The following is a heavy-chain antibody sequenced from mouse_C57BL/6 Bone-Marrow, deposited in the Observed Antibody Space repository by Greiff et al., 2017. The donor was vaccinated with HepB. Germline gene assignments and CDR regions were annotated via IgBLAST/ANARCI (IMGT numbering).Heavy chain of an antibody. D-gene: IGHD1-1*01. CDR3: ARLHYYGSILDY. J-gene: IGHJ2*01. Sequence: DVMLVESGGGLVQPGGSLKLSCAASGFTFSDYYMYWVRQTPEKRLEWVAYISNGGGSTYYPDTVKGRFTISRDNAKNTLYLQMSRLKSEDTAMYYCARLHYYGSILDYWGQGTTLTVSS. CDR2: ISNGGGST. V-gene: IGHV5-12*01. CDR1: GFTFSDYY.